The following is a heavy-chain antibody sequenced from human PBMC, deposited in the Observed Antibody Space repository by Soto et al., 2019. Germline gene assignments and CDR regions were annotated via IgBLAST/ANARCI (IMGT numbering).Heavy chain of an antibody. J-gene: IGHJ5*02. V-gene: IGHV4-30-2*01. CDR1: GGSITSGNSYS. D-gene: IGHD3-10*01. CDR2: ISHTGST. Sequence: SETLSLTCAVSGGSITSGNSYSWSWIRQPPGKGLEWIGSISHTGSTSYNPSLKSRLTMSVDKSKNQFSPRLSSVTAADMAVYYCARAVAPYFGTWFDPWGQGILVTVSS. CDR3: ARAVAPYFGTWFDP.